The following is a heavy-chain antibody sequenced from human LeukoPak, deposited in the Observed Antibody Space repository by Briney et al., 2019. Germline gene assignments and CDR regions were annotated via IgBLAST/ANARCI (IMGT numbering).Heavy chain of an antibody. CDR1: GYSFTSYW. D-gene: IGHD6-13*01. Sequence: GESLKISCKGSGYSFTSYWVGWVRQMPGKGLEWMGIIYPGDSHTRYSPSFQGQVTISADKSISTAYLQWSSLKASDTAMYYCARLRDSSSRGWFDYWGQGTLVTVSS. J-gene: IGHJ4*02. CDR3: ARLRDSSSRGWFDY. CDR2: IYPGDSHT. V-gene: IGHV5-51*01.